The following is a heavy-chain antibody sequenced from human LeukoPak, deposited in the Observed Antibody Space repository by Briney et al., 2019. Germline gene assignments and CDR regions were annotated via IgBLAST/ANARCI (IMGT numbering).Heavy chain of an antibody. CDR3: AKDQRITMIVVVTNGLNY. CDR1: GFTFSSNG. V-gene: IGHV3-30*02. Sequence: GSLRLSCVASGFTFSSNGMHWVRQAPGKGLEWVTFIQYDGSKKYYADSVKGRFTISRDNSKNTLYLQMNSLRAEDTAVYYCAKDQRITMIVVVTNGLNYWGQGTLVTVSS. D-gene: IGHD3-22*01. CDR2: IQYDGSKK. J-gene: IGHJ4*02.